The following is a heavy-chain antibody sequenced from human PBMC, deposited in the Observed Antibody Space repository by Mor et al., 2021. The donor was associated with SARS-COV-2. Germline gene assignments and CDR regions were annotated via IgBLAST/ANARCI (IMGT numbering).Heavy chain of an antibody. J-gene: IGHJ4*02. CDR3: ARGPTLGSFDY. CDR2: IYTDGRT. V-gene: IGHV3-53*01. Sequence: SWVRQSPGKGLEWVSDIYTDGRTHYADSVKGRFTMSRDNSDNTLHLQMDSLRVDDTAVYFCARGPTLGSFDYWGQGTL. D-gene: IGHD3-16*01.